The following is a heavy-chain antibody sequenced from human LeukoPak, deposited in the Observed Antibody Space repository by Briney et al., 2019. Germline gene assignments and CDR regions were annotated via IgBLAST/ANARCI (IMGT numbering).Heavy chain of an antibody. D-gene: IGHD5-18*01. V-gene: IGHV4-4*02. J-gene: IGHJ4*02. CDR1: GGSISSSNW. Sequence: SGTLSLTCAVSGGSISSSNWWSWVRQPPGKGLEWIGEIYHSGSTNYNPSLKSRVTISVDTSKNQFSLKLRSVTAADTAVYYCARDRMGTVMVPIDYWGQGTLVTVSS. CDR3: ARDRMGTVMVPIDY. CDR2: IYHSGST.